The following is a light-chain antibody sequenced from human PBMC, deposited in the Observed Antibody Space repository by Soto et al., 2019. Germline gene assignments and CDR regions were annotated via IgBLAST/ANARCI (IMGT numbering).Light chain of an antibody. CDR1: QSVSNNY. CDR3: QQYCRSGT. CDR2: GAS. J-gene: IGKJ1*01. V-gene: IGKV3-20*01. Sequence: EIELTQSPSSLSLSPGDRATLSCRASQSVSNNYLAWYQQKPGQAPRLLIYGASNRATAIPDRFSGSGSGTDFTLTISRLEPEDFAVYYCQQYCRSGTFGQGTNVEIK.